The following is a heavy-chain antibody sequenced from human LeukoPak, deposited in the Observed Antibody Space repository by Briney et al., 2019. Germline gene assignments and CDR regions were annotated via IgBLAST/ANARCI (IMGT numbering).Heavy chain of an antibody. Sequence: ASVKVSCKASGYTFIGYYMHRVRQAPGQGLEWMGWINPNSGGTNYAQKFQGRVTMTRDTSIRTTYMELSRLRSDDTAVYYCARDRGYCTNGVCYPEYFQHWGQGTLVTVSS. CDR2: INPNSGGT. CDR3: ARDRGYCTNGVCYPEYFQH. CDR1: GYTFIGYY. J-gene: IGHJ1*01. V-gene: IGHV1-2*02. D-gene: IGHD2-8*01.